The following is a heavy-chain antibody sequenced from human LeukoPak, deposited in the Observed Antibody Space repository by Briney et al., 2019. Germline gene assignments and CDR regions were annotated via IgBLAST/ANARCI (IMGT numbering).Heavy chain of an antibody. CDR3: AKDLVEYCDSAACPPPGCGYFDS. CDR2: ISGYNGNT. J-gene: IGHJ4*02. CDR1: GYTFSSYG. V-gene: IGHV1-18*01. Sequence: ASVKVSRKTSGYTFSSYGISWVRQAPGQGLEGLGWISGYNGNTNYAQTLQGRVTMTTDTSTTTAYMELRNLTFDDTHVYFCAKDLVEYCDSAACPPPGCGYFDSWGQGTQVTVSS. D-gene: IGHD2/OR15-2a*01.